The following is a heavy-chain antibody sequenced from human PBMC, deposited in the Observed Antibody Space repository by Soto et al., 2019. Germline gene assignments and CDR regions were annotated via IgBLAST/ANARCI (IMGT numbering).Heavy chain of an antibody. CDR3: ARGVQDQQLKYYYYYMDV. CDR1: GDTFSSFT. J-gene: IGHJ6*03. V-gene: IGHV1-69*02. Sequence: QVQLVQSGAEVKKPGSSVKVSCKAPGDTFSSFTINWVRQAPGQGLEWMGRIIPILGIANYAQKFQGRVTITADKSTITAYMELSSLRSEDTAVYYCARGVQDQQLKYYYYYMDVWGKGTTVTVSS. CDR2: IIPILGIA. D-gene: IGHD2-2*01.